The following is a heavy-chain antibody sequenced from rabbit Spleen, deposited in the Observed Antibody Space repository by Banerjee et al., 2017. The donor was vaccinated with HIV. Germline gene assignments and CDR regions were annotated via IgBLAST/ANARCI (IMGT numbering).Heavy chain of an antibody. D-gene: IGHD4-2*01. CDR3: ARDAGPSFSPYGRDL. CDR2: AYAGSSGST. Sequence: QQLVESGGDLVKPGASLTLTCTASGFSFSSGYDMCWVRQAPGKGLEWIGCAYAGSSGSTYSATWAKGRFTISKTSSTTVTIQMTSLTAADTATYVCARDAGPSFSPYGRDLWSQGTLVTFS. J-gene: IGHJ6*01. V-gene: IGHV1S40*01. CDR1: GFSFSSGYD.